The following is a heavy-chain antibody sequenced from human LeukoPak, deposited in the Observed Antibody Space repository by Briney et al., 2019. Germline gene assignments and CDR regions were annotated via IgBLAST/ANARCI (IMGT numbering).Heavy chain of an antibody. CDR3: ARGTSTYGHGDY. J-gene: IGHJ4*02. CDR2: ISGYNGNT. V-gene: IGHV1-18*01. Sequence: GASVKVSCKASGYIFTSFGISWVRQAPGQGLEWMGWISGYNGNTNYAQRLQGRVTMTTDTSTSTAYMELRSLRSDDTAVYYCARGTSTYGHGDYWGQGTLVTVSS. D-gene: IGHD3-10*01. CDR1: GYIFTSFG.